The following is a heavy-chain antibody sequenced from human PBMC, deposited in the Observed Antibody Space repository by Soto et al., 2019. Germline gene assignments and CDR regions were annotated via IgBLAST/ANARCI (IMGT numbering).Heavy chain of an antibody. CDR2: IFHRGDT. Sequence: SETLSLTCALSGGSVSSKKWWTWVRQTPGKGLEWIGEIFHRGDTNYNAFLKSRVTMSIDKSRNQVSLTLTSVTAADTAVYDCASYVGTGGYGAFDIWGQGTVVTVSS. J-gene: IGHJ3*02. V-gene: IGHV4-4*02. CDR1: GGSVSSKKW. D-gene: IGHD3-16*01. CDR3: ASYVGTGGYGAFDI.